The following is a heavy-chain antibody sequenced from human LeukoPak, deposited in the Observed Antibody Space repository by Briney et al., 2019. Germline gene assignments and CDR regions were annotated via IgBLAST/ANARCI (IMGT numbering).Heavy chain of an antibody. V-gene: IGHV3-30-3*01. J-gene: IGHJ4*02. CDR1: GFTFSSYA. CDR2: ISYDGSNK. Sequence: RGSLRLSCAASGFTFSSYAMHWVRQAPGKGLEWVAVISYDGSNKYYADSVKGRFTISRDNSKNTLYLQMNSLRAEDTAVYYCARPRDGYKSYYFDYWGQGTLVTVSS. CDR3: ARPRDGYKSYYFDY. D-gene: IGHD5-24*01.